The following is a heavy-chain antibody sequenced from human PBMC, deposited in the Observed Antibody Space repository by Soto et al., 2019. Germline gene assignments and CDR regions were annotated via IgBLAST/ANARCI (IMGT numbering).Heavy chain of an antibody. V-gene: IGHV4-59*12. D-gene: IGHD5-12*01. J-gene: IGHJ4*02. Sequence: SETLSLTCTVSGGSISSYYCSWIRQPPGKGLEWIGYIYHSGSTNYNPSLKSRVTISVDRSKNQFSLKLSSVTAADTAVYYCAAGGGLPRYYWGQGTLVTVSS. CDR1: GGSISSYY. CDR2: IYHSGST. CDR3: AAGGGLPRYY.